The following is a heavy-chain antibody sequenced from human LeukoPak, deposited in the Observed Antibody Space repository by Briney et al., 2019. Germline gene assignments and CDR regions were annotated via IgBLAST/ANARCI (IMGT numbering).Heavy chain of an antibody. CDR3: ASKSKYSSSWNN. J-gene: IGHJ4*02. CDR2: ISSSSNTI. V-gene: IGHV3-48*02. CDR1: GFTFSSYS. D-gene: IGHD6-13*01. Sequence: PGRSLRLSCAASGFTFSSYSMNWVRQAPGKGLEWVSYISSSSNTIYYADSVKGRFTISRDNAKNSLYLQMNSLRDEDTAVYYCASKSKYSSSWNNWGQGTLVTVSS.